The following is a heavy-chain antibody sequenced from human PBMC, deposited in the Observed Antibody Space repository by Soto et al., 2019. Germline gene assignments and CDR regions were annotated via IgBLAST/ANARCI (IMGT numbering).Heavy chain of an antibody. CDR3: AHRPSGWFLFDH. D-gene: IGHD6-19*01. CDR1: GFSLTTRVVA. J-gene: IGHJ4*02. V-gene: IGHV2-5*01. Sequence: SGPTLVNPTQTLTLTCTFSGFSLTTRVVAVGWVRQSPGKALHWLALIYGNGDTRYNPSLKTRLTITKDTSKNQVALTLTNMDPVDTATYYCAHRPSGWFLFDHWGQGTLVTVSS. CDR2: IYGNGDT.